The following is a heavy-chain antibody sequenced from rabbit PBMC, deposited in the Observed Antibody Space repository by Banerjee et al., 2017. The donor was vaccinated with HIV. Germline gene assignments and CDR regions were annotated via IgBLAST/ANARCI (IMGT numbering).Heavy chain of an antibody. CDR1: GFSFSGNYY. D-gene: IGHD4-1*01. J-gene: IGHJ4*01. V-gene: IGHV1S40*01. CDR2: IYAGSSDVT. CDR3: ARDLAGVIGWNFKL. Sequence: QSLEESGGDLVKPGASLTLTCTASGFSFSGNYYMCWVRQAPGKGLEWIPCIYAGSSDVTYYASWAKGRFTISKTSSTVDLKMTSLTAADTATYFCARDLAGVIGWNFKLWGPGTLVTVS.